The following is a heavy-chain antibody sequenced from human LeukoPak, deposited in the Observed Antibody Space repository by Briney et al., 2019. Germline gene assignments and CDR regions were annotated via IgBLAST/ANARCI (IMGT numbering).Heavy chain of an antibody. Sequence: HPGRSLRLSCAASGFTFSSYGMHWVRQAPGKGLEWVAVISYDGSNKYYADSVKGRFTISRDNSKNTLYLQMNSLRAEDTAVYNCARVATTLDYYYYYGMDVWGQGTTVTVSS. V-gene: IGHV3-30*03. CDR3: ARVATTLDYYYYYGMDV. D-gene: IGHD1-26*01. CDR2: ISYDGSNK. CDR1: GFTFSSYG. J-gene: IGHJ6*02.